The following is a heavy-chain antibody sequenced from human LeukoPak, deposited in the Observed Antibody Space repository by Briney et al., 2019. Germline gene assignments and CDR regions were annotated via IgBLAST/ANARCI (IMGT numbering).Heavy chain of an antibody. Sequence: GGSLRLSCTASGLTFSNYATTWVRQTPGKGLEWVSTITGSGRGTYYADSVKGRFSVSRDNSQNTVFLHMNSLRADDTALYYCSKDPNGDYVGAFDMWGPGTMVTVSS. CDR1: GLTFSNYA. V-gene: IGHV3-23*01. D-gene: IGHD4-17*01. CDR2: ITGSGRGT. CDR3: SKDPNGDYVGAFDM. J-gene: IGHJ3*02.